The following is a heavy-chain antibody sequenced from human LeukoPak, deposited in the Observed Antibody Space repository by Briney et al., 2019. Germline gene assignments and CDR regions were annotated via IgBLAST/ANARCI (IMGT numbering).Heavy chain of an antibody. CDR3: AKGGPPTGASPRPWDFNY. CDR2: ISYDGSNK. CDR1: GFTFSSYG. V-gene: IGHV3-30*18. D-gene: IGHD1-26*01. J-gene: IGHJ4*02. Sequence: GGSLRLSCAASGFTFSSYGMHWVRQAPGKGLEWVAVISYDGSNKYYADSVKGRFTISRDNSKNTLYLQMNSLRVEDTAVYYCAKGGPPTGASPRPWDFNYWGQGTLVTVSS.